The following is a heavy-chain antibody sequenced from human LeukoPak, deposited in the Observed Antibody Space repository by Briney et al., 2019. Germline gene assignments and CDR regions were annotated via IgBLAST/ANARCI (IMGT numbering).Heavy chain of an antibody. CDR3: ASHPSCYL. CDR1: GYTFTGYY. V-gene: IGHV1-2*06. D-gene: IGHD2-2*01. J-gene: IGHJ4*02. Sequence: ASVKVSCKASGYTFTGYYIHWVRQAPGQGLEWMGRINPNNGGTNYAQKFQSRVTMTRDTAISTAYMDLSGRRSDDTAVYYCASHPSCYLWGQGTRVSVSS. CDR2: INPNNGGT.